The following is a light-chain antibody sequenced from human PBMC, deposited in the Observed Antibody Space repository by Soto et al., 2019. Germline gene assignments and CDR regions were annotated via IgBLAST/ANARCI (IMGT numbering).Light chain of an antibody. V-gene: IGKV3-11*01. CDR2: EES. CDR1: QNVSSS. CDR3: QDRISWPRVLT. Sequence: EVVLTQAPAALSLSPGDRGTLSCRASQNVSSSVAWYQQKPGQGPRLVIYEESIRATGIPARFSGSGSGTDFTLTISGLEPEDFGVYYCQDRISWPRVLTFGGGTKVEIK. J-gene: IGKJ4*01.